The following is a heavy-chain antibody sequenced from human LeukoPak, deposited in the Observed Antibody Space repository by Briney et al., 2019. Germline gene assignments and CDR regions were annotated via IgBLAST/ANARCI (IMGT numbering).Heavy chain of an antibody. CDR3: ARVRMEGSGWYLRYYYYGMDV. J-gene: IGHJ6*02. Sequence: ASVKVSCKASGYTFTSYDINWVRQATGQGLEWIGWMNPNSGNTGYAQKFQGRVTMTRNTSISTAYMELSSLRSEDTAVYYCARVRMEGSGWYLRYYYYGMDVWGQGTTVTVSS. CDR2: MNPNSGNT. CDR1: GYTFTSYD. D-gene: IGHD6-19*01. V-gene: IGHV1-8*01.